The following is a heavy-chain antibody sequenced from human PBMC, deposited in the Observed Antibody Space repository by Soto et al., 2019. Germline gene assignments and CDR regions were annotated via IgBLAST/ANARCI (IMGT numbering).Heavy chain of an antibody. CDR1: GYTFNTYG. D-gene: IGHD5-12*01. J-gene: IGHJ6*02. V-gene: IGHV1-18*01. CDR3: VRMGFSGGGYLSYYYYGMDI. CDR2: ISGFNENT. Sequence: ASVKVSCKASGYTFNTYGINWVRQAPGQGLEWMGWISGFNENTNYAQKFQGQVTISADKSISTAYLQWSSLKASDTAMYYCVRMGFSGGGYLSYYYYGMDIWGQGTTVTVSS.